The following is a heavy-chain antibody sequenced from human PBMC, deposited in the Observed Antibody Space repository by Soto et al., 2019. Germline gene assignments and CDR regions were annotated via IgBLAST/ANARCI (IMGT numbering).Heavy chain of an antibody. Sequence: GGSLRLSCAASGFTFSIYAMSWFRQAPGKGLEWVSAISGSGGSTYYADSVKGRFTISRDNSKNTLYLQMNSLRAEDTAVYYCAKALDYYGSSRWGQGTLVTVSS. CDR2: ISGSGGST. V-gene: IGHV3-23*01. CDR1: GFTFSIYA. D-gene: IGHD3-10*01. J-gene: IGHJ4*02. CDR3: AKALDYYGSSR.